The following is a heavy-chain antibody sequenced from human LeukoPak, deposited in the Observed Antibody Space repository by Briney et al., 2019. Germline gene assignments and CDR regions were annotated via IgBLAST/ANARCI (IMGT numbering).Heavy chain of an antibody. CDR3: AKLAYCGGDCYPESYYFDY. D-gene: IGHD2-21*02. CDR1: GFTLSSYA. CDR2: ISVSGNT. V-gene: IGHV3-23*01. J-gene: IGHJ4*02. Sequence: PGGSLRLSCAASGFTLSSYAMSWVRQAPGKGLEWVSAISVSGNTYHADSVKGRFTISRDSSKNTLYLQMNSLRAEDTAVYYCAKLAYCGGDCYPESYYFDYWGQGTLVTVSS.